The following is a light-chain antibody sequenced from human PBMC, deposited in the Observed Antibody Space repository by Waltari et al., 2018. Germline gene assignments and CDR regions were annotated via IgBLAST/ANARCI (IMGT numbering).Light chain of an antibody. J-gene: IGKJ1*01. Sequence: IVVTQSPLSLPVTTGGQASISCRPSQSLLHRNGKNYLAWYLQKPGQSPQRLLYLGSNRASGVPDRFSGSGSGTDFTLRISRVEAEDVCVYYCMQSLQTLWTFGPGTKLEIK. CDR1: QSLLHRNGKNY. CDR3: MQSLQTLWT. V-gene: IGKV2-28*01. CDR2: LGS.